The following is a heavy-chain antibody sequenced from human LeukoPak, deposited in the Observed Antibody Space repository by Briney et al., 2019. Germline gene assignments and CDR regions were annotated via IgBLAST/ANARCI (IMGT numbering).Heavy chain of an antibody. D-gene: IGHD1-26*01. CDR2: IRSKAYGGTT. V-gene: IGHV3-49*04. Sequence: PGGSLRLSCAASGFTFSRYGMSWVRRAPGKGLEWVGFIRSKAYGGTTEYAASVKGRFTISRGDSKTIAYLQMNSLKTEDTAVYYCTRDGSGSYGRYYFDYWGQGTLVTVSS. CDR1: GFTFSRYG. CDR3: TRDGSGSYGRYYFDY. J-gene: IGHJ4*02.